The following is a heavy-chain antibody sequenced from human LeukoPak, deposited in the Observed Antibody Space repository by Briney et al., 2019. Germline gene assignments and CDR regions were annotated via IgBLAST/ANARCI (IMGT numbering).Heavy chain of an antibody. CDR2: IYYSGST. CDR3: AIDSGSYFDGPSFDT. Sequence: PSETLSLTCTVSGGSISSGDYYWSWIRQPPGKGLEWIGYIYYSGSTYYTPSLKSRVTISVDTSKNQFSLKLSSVTAADTAVCYCAIDSGSYFDGPSFDTWGQGTLVTVSS. V-gene: IGHV4-30-4*01. D-gene: IGHD3-10*01. J-gene: IGHJ5*02. CDR1: GGSISSGDYY.